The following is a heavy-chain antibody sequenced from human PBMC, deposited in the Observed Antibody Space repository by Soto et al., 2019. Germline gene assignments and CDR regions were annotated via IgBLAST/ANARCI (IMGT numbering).Heavy chain of an antibody. CDR1: GYTFTGYY. Sequence: EASVKVSCKASGYTFTGYYMHWVRQAPGQGLEWMGWINPNSGGTNYAQKFQGRVTMTRDTSISTAYMELSRLRSDDTAVYYCARPTKNSSSWGYYFDYWGQGTLVTVSS. D-gene: IGHD6-13*01. CDR3: ARPTKNSSSWGYYFDY. CDR2: INPNSGGT. V-gene: IGHV1-2*02. J-gene: IGHJ4*02.